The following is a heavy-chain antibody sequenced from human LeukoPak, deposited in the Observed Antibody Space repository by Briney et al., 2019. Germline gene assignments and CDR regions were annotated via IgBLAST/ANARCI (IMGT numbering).Heavy chain of an antibody. CDR3: ARDRLGSPWAFDI. J-gene: IGHJ3*02. Sequence: SVKVSCKASGGTFSSYAISWVRQAPGQGLGWMGGIIPIFGTANYAQKFQGRVTITADESTSTAYMELSSLRSEDTAVYYCARDRLGSPWAFDIWGQGTMVTVSS. V-gene: IGHV1-69*13. CDR2: IIPIFGTA. D-gene: IGHD6-13*01. CDR1: GGTFSSYA.